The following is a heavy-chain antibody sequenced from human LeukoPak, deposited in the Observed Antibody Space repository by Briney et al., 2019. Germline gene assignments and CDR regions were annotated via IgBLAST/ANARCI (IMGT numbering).Heavy chain of an antibody. Sequence: ASVKVSCKASGYTFTGYYMHWVRQAPGRGLEWMGRINPNSGGTNYAQKFQGRVTMTRDTSISTAYMELSRLRSDDTAVYYCARAAPYSIFGVVYPYYYYMDVWGKGTTVTVSS. CDR3: ARAAPYSIFGVVYPYYYYMDV. CDR1: GYTFTGYY. D-gene: IGHD3-3*01. J-gene: IGHJ6*03. CDR2: INPNSGGT. V-gene: IGHV1-2*06.